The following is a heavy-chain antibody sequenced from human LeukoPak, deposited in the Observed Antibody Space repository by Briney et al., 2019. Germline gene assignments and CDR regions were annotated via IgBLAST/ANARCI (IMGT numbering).Heavy chain of an antibody. CDR3: ARVAAATYCSSTSCYDAFDI. CDR2: IYTSGST. V-gene: IGHV4-61*02. D-gene: IGHD2-2*01. Sequence: PSETLSLTCTVSGGSISSGSYYWSWIRQPAGKGLEWIGRIYTSGSTNYNPSLKSRVTISVDTSKNQFSLKLSSVTAVDTAVYYCARVAAATYCSSTSCYDAFDIGGQGTIVTVSS. J-gene: IGHJ3*02. CDR1: GGSISSGSYY.